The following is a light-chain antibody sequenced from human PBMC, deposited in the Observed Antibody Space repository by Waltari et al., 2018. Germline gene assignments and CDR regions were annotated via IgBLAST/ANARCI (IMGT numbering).Light chain of an antibody. CDR2: AAS. CDR3: QQSYSTPQT. CDR1: QSISSY. Sequence: DIQMTQSPSSLSASVGDRVTITCRASQSISSYLNWYHQKPGKAPKLLIYAASSFQSGVPSRFSGSGSGTDFTLTISSLQPEDFATYYCQQSYSTPQTFGQGTKLEIK. J-gene: IGKJ2*01. V-gene: IGKV1-39*01.